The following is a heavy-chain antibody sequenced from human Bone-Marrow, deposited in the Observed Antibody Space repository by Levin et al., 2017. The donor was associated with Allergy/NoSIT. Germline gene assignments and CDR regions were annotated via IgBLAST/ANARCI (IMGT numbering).Heavy chain of an antibody. CDR1: GFTVSSNY. CDR3: ASDYHGC. CDR2: IYSGGST. V-gene: IGHV3-66*01. J-gene: IGHJ4*02. D-gene: IGHD1-14*01. Sequence: GESLKISCAASGFTVSSNYMSWVRQAPGKGLEWVSVIYSGGSTYYADSVKGRFTISRDNSKNTLYLQMNSLRAEDTAVYYCASDYHGCWGQGTLVTVSS.